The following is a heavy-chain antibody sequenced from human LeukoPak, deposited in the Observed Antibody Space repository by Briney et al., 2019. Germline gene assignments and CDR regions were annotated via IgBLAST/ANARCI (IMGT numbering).Heavy chain of an antibody. CDR1: GFTFSSYA. CDR2: ISGSGGST. D-gene: IGHD6-13*01. V-gene: IGHV3-23*01. J-gene: IGHJ4*02. CDR3: ASGDSSSWPPQPTFDY. Sequence: SGGSLRLSCAASGFTFSSYAMSWVRQAPGKGLEWVSAISGSGGSTYYADSVKGRFTISRDNAKNTLYLQMNSLRAEDTAVYYCASGDSSSWPPQPTFDYWGQGTLVTVSS.